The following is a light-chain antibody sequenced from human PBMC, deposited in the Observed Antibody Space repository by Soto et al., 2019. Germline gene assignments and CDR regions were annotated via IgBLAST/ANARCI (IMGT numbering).Light chain of an antibody. V-gene: IGKV1-9*01. CDR1: QGISSY. CDR2: AAS. J-gene: IGKJ4*01. Sequence: IQLTQSPSSLSASVGDRVTITCRASQGISSYLAWYQQKPGKAPKLLIYAASTLQSGVPSRFSGSGSGTEFPLTISSLQPEDFATYYCQQLNSYPLTFGGGTKVEIK. CDR3: QQLNSYPLT.